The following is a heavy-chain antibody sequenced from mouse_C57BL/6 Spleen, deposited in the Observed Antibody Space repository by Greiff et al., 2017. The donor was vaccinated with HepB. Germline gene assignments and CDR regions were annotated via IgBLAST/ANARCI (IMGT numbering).Heavy chain of an antibody. Sequence: EVQLVESGGGLVKPGGSLKLSCAASGFTFSSYTMSWVRQTPEKRLEWVATISGGGGNTYYPDSVKGRFTISRDNAKNTLYLQMSSLRSEDTALYYCARLYYYGKGAMDYWGQGTSVTVSS. CDR3: ARLYYYGKGAMDY. D-gene: IGHD1-1*01. J-gene: IGHJ4*01. V-gene: IGHV5-9*01. CDR2: ISGGGGNT. CDR1: GFTFSSYT.